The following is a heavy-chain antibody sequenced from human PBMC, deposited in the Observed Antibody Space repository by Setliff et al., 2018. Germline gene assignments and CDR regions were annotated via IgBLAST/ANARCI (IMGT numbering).Heavy chain of an antibody. CDR3: ARERYFDY. CDR1: GYRFSNYG. V-gene: IGHV1-8*02. CDR2: MNPNSGKT. Sequence: ASVKVSCKASGYRFSNYGINWVRQAPGQGLEWMGWMNPNSGKTGYAQKFQGRVIMTRNTSISTAYLELNTLRSDDTAVYYCARERYFDYWGQGTLVTVSS. J-gene: IGHJ4*02.